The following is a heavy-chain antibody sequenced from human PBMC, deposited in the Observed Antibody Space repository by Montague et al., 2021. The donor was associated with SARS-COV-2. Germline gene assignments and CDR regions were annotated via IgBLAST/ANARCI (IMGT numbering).Heavy chain of an antibody. V-gene: IGHV4-59*01. CDR1: GGSISSYY. CDR3: ARESDSYPSGTQYFDL. D-gene: IGHD5-18*01. Sequence: SETLSLTCTVSGGSISSYYWSWIQQPPGKALEWIGYIYYSGSTNYNPSLNSRVTISVDTSKNQFSLKLTSVIAADTAVYFCARESDSYPSGTQYFDLRGRGTLVTVSS. J-gene: IGHJ2*01. CDR2: IYYSGST.